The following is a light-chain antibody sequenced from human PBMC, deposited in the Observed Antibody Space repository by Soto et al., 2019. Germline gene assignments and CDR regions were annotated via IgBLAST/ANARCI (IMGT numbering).Light chain of an antibody. J-gene: IGKJ1*01. CDR3: QQYNNWPRT. V-gene: IGKV3-15*01. CDR2: GAS. CDR1: QSLSSN. Sequence: EIVMTQSPATLSVSPGERATLSCRASQSLSSNLAWYQQKPGQAPRLLIYGASTRATGIPARFSGSGSGTEFTLTISSLQFEDFAIYYCQQYNNWPRTFGQGTKVDIK.